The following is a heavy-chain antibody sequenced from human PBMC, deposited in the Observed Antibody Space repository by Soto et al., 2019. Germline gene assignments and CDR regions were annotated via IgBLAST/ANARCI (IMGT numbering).Heavy chain of an antibody. Sequence: QVQLQQWGAGLLKPSETLSLTCAVSGGSFSGYYWNWIRQSPGKGLEWIGEINHSGSTHYNPSLKSRISMSADTSKNQFSLKLNSVTAADTSVYYCARRDLTGYHNYGLDVWGQGTTVTVSS. J-gene: IGHJ6*02. CDR1: GGSFSGYY. CDR3: ARRDLTGYHNYGLDV. CDR2: INHSGST. V-gene: IGHV4-34*01. D-gene: IGHD6-25*01.